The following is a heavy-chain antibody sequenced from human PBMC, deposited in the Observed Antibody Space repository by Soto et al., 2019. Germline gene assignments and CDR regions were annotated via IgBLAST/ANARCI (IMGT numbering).Heavy chain of an antibody. CDR1: GYTLISYY. Sequence: ASVKVSCKASGYTLISYYMHWVRQAPGQGLEWMGIINPSGGSTTYAQKFQGRVSMTRDTSTSTVYMELSSLRSEDTAVYYCARDRRPNYYDSRGYFDYWGQGTLVTVSS. V-gene: IGHV1-46*03. CDR3: ARDRRPNYYDSRGYFDY. CDR2: INPSGGST. J-gene: IGHJ4*02. D-gene: IGHD3-22*01.